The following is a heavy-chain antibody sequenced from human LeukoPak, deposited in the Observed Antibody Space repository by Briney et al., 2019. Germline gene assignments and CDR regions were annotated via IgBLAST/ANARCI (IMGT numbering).Heavy chain of an antibody. Sequence: HPGGSLRLSCVGTGFTFSNHWISWIRQAPGQGLEWVAFIRYDGSNKYYADSVKGRFTISRDNTKNSLYLQMNTLRPEDTAVYYCARERQNKDFWSGGDYWGQGTLVTVSS. CDR2: IRYDGSNK. D-gene: IGHD3-3*01. J-gene: IGHJ4*02. V-gene: IGHV3-30*02. CDR1: GFTFSNHW. CDR3: ARERQNKDFWSGGDY.